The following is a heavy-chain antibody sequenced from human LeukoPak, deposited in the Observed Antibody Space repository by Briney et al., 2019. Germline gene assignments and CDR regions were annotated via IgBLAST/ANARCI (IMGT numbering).Heavy chain of an antibody. Sequence: PGGSLRLSCAASGFTFSSYAIHWVRQAPGKGLEWVAVISYDGSEKYYADSVKGRFTISRDNAKNSLYLQMNSLRAEDTAVYYCARDVVDDDDAFDIWGQGTMVTVSS. CDR1: GFTFSSYA. V-gene: IGHV3-30-3*01. D-gene: IGHD2-21*01. CDR3: ARDVVDDDDAFDI. CDR2: ISYDGSEK. J-gene: IGHJ3*02.